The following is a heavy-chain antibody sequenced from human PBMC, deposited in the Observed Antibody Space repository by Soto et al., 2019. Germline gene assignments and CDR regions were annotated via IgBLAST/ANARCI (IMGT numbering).Heavy chain of an antibody. Sequence: WASVKVSCKASGYSFINYYMHWVRQAPGQGLEWMGVINPSDGSIINPRGGSTTYAQKFQGRVTMTRDTSTSTVYMELSSLRTDDTAVYYCARDHYYGSGSYNFFDYWGQGTPVTVSS. CDR2: INPRGGST. J-gene: IGHJ4*02. CDR3: ARDHYYGSGSYNFFDY. D-gene: IGHD3-10*01. CDR1: GYSFINYY. V-gene: IGHV1-46*03.